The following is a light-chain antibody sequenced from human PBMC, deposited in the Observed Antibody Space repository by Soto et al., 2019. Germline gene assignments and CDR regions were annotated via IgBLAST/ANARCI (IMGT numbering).Light chain of an antibody. V-gene: IGKV3-15*01. CDR3: HQYNSWPLA. Sequence: EMVMTQCRATVSGSPRERATLSCIACHSVSSNLAWYQQKPGQAPRLLIYGASIRATGIPARFSGSGYGTEFTLTISSLQSEDFAVYYCHQYNSWPLAFGGGTKVDI. CDR2: GAS. J-gene: IGKJ4*01. CDR1: HSVSSN.